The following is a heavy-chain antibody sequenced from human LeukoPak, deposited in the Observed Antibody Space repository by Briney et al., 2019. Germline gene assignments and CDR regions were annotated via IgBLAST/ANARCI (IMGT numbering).Heavy chain of an antibody. CDR2: ST. D-gene: IGHD1-26*01. CDR1: GGSISSYY. Sequence: PSETLSLTCTVSGGSISSYYWSWIRQPPGKGLEWIGYSTNYNPSLKSRVTISVDTSKNQFSLKLRTVTAADTAVYYCASLYSGSQFFDSWGQGTLVTVSS. V-gene: IGHV4-59*08. CDR3: ASLYSGSQFFDS. J-gene: IGHJ4*02.